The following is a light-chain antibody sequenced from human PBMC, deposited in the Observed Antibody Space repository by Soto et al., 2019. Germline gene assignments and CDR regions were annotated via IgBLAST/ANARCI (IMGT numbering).Light chain of an antibody. Sequence: QSALTQPASVSGSPGQSITISCTGTRSDVGGYHYVSWYQQHPGKAPKLMIYDVSNRPSGVSNRFSGSKSGNTASLTISGLQGEDEADCYCSSYTSSSTLEVFGGGTKLTVL. CDR3: SSYTSSSTLEV. CDR1: RSDVGGYHY. CDR2: DVS. V-gene: IGLV2-14*01. J-gene: IGLJ3*02.